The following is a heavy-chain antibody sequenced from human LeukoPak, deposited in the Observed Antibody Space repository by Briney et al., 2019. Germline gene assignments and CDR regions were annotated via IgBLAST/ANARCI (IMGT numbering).Heavy chain of an antibody. CDR2: IKQDVSEK. D-gene: IGHD3-22*01. Sequence: GGSLRLSCAASGFTFSSYWMSWVRQAPGKGLEWVANIKQDVSEKYYVDSVRGRFTISRDNAKNSLYLQMNSLRAEDTAVYYCTTDLKGDSSGYYYYDAFDIWGQGTMVTVSS. CDR1: GFTFSSYW. V-gene: IGHV3-7*01. J-gene: IGHJ3*02. CDR3: TTDLKGDSSGYYYYDAFDI.